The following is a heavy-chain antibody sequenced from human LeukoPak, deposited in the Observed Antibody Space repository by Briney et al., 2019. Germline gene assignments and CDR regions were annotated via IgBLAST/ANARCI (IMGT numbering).Heavy chain of an antibody. Sequence: PGGSLRLSCAASGFTFSNAWMSWVRQAPGKGLEWVSSISGSGGSTFYADSVKGRFTISRDNSKNTLYLQMNSLRAEDTAIYYCAKRITVVARDAFDFWGQGTMVTVSS. D-gene: IGHD1-14*01. V-gene: IGHV3-23*01. J-gene: IGHJ3*01. CDR2: ISGSGGST. CDR1: GFTFSNAW. CDR3: AKRITVVARDAFDF.